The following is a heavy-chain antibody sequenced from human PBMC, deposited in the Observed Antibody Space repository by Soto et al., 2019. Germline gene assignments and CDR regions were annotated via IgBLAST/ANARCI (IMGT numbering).Heavy chain of an antibody. D-gene: IGHD2-2*01. Sequence: PGGSLRLSCAASGFTFSSYGMHWVRQAPGKGLEWVAVIWYDGSNKYYADSVKGRFTISRDNSKNTLYLQMNSLRAEDTAIYYCAKCVGYCLSRSDVHFDYWGQGTLVTVSS. CDR1: GFTFSSYG. CDR2: IWYDGSNK. J-gene: IGHJ4*02. V-gene: IGHV3-33*06. CDR3: AKCVGYCLSRSDVHFDY.